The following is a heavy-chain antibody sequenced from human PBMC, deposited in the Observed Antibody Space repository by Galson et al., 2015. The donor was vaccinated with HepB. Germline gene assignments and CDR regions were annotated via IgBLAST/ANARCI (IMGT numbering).Heavy chain of an antibody. Sequence: SETLSLTCAVSGGSLSGYYWTWIRQTPGKGLEWIGAINHRGDNHYNPSLKSRVTVSLDTSKTQFSLAVTSVTAADTAMYYCARVESQVIASVMIPHYFDLWGQGTLVTVSS. CDR1: GGSLSGYY. J-gene: IGHJ4*02. V-gene: IGHV4-34*01. CDR3: ARVESQVIASVMIPHYFDL. D-gene: IGHD3-16*01. CDR2: INHRGDN.